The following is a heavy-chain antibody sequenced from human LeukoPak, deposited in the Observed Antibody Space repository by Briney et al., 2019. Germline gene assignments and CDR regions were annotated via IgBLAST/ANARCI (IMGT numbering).Heavy chain of an antibody. CDR1: GFTFSSYG. V-gene: IGHV3-30*18. CDR3: AKEKDRYSSSWSHFDY. CDR2: ISYDGSNK. J-gene: IGHJ4*02. D-gene: IGHD6-13*01. Sequence: GGPLRLSCAVSGFTFSSYGIHWLRQAPGKGLEWVAVISYDGSNKNYADSVKGRFTISRDNSKNTLYLQMNSLRAEDTAVYYCAKEKDRYSSSWSHFDYWGQGTLVTVSS.